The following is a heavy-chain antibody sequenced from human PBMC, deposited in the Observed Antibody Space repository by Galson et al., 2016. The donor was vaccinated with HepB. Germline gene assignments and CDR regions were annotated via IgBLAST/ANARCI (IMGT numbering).Heavy chain of an antibody. CDR1: GFTFNSYA. J-gene: IGHJ4*02. D-gene: IGHD3-3*01. V-gene: IGHV3-30-3*01. CDR2: ISYDGSNK. Sequence: SLRLSCAASGFTFNSYAMHWVRQAPGKGLEWVAVISYDGSNKYYADSVKGRFTISRDNSKNTLYLQMNSLRAEDTAIYYCAKGGYYDFWSDYFIGYWGQGTLVTVSS. CDR3: AKGGYYDFWSDYFIGY.